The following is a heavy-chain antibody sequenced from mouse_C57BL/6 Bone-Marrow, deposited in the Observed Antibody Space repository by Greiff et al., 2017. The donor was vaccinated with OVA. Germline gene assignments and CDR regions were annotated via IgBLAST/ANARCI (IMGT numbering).Heavy chain of an antibody. CDR3: ASDYYGSSNDGFAY. CDR1: GYTFTSYW. D-gene: IGHD1-1*01. Sequence: VQLQQPGAELVKPGASVKLSCKASGYTFTSYWMHWVKQRPGQGLEWIGMIHPNSGSTNYNEKFKSKATLTVDKSSSTAYMQLSSLTSEDSAVYYCASDYYGSSNDGFAYWGQGTLVTVSA. J-gene: IGHJ3*01. V-gene: IGHV1-64*01. CDR2: IHPNSGST.